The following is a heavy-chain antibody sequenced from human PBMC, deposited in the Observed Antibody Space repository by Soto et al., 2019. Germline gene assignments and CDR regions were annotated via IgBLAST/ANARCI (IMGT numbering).Heavy chain of an antibody. V-gene: IGHV1-2*02. J-gene: IGHJ5*02. D-gene: IGHD3-3*02. CDR1: GYFFNDYH. Sequence: QVQVVQSGAEVKKPGASVKVSCKTSGYFFNDYHMHWVRKANGQGIEWMGWINPKNGDKNYAQKFQDRVTMTRDTSISTVYTELSRHTSDDTAVYYCAREAGGSNSAAFLLDPWGQGTLVTGSS. CDR2: INPKNGDK. CDR3: AREAGGSNSAAFLLDP.